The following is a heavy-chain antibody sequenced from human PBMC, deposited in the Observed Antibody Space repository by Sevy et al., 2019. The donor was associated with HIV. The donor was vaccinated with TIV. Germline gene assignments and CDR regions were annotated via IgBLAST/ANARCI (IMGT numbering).Heavy chain of an antibody. CDR2: IYYNRHI. J-gene: IGHJ4*02. D-gene: IGHD1-26*01. Sequence: SETLSLTCTVSGGSITSLYWNWIRQPPGKGLEWIATIYYNRHINYNPSLKSRVTLSLDTSKNQFSLRLSSVTAADTAMYYCAGENAWGRGYSWGQGTLVTVSS. CDR3: AGENAWGRGYS. CDR1: GGSITSLY. V-gene: IGHV4-59*08.